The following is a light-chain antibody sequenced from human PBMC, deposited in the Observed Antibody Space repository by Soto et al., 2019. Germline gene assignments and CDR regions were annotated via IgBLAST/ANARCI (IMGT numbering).Light chain of an antibody. CDR2: EVS. Sequence: QSVLTQPPSASGSPGQSVTISCSGTSSDVGGYNFVSWYQQHPGKAPKFLIYEVSSRPSGVSSRFSGSKSGNTASLTISGLQAEDEADYYCSSFERSGTRVIGGGTKLTVL. CDR3: SSFERSGTRV. V-gene: IGLV2-14*01. J-gene: IGLJ2*01. CDR1: SSDVGGYNF.